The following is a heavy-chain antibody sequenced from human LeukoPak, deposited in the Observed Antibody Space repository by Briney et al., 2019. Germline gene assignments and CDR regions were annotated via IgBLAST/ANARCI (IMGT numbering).Heavy chain of an antibody. CDR2: IYHSGST. CDR1: GGSISSYY. V-gene: IGHV4-38-2*02. J-gene: IGHJ5*02. CDR3: ARAGWTILTGWANWFDP. D-gene: IGHD3-9*01. Sequence: SETLSLTCTVFGGSISSYYWSWIRQPPGKGLEWIGSIYHSGSTYYNPSLKSRVTISVDTSKNQFSLKLSSVTAADTAVYYCARAGWTILTGWANWFDPWGQGTLVTVSS.